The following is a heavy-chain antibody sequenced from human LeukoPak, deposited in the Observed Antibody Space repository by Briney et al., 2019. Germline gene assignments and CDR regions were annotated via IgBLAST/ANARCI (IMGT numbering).Heavy chain of an antibody. CDR1: GFAFANTW. Sequence: GGSLRLSCAASGFAFANTWMHWVRQAPGKGLVWVSLINNDGSTTNYADSVKGRFTISRDNAKNTVYLQMNSLRAEDTAVYYCAIGGTYGSGSWGQGTLVTVSS. CDR3: AIGGTYGSGS. V-gene: IGHV3-74*01. CDR2: INNDGSTT. D-gene: IGHD3-10*01. J-gene: IGHJ4*02.